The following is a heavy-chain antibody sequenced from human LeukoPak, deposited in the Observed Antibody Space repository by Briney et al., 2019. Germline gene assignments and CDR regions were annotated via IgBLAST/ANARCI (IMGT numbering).Heavy chain of an antibody. D-gene: IGHD4-17*01. CDR3: AKGDYGDYVDAFDI. CDR2: ISYDGSNK. CDR1: GFTFSSYG. J-gene: IGHJ3*02. V-gene: IGHV3-30*18. Sequence: GSLRLSCAASGFTFSSYGMHWVRQAPGKGLEWVAVISYDGSNKYYADSVKGRFTISRDNSKNTLYLQMNSLRAEDTAVYYCAKGDYGDYVDAFDIWGQGTMVTVSS.